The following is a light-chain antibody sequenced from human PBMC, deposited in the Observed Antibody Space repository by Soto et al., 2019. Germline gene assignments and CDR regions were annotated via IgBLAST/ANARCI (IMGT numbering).Light chain of an antibody. CDR1: SSNIGAGYD. CDR2: GNN. J-gene: IGLJ2*01. Sequence: QSVLTQPPSVSGAPGQRVTISCTGSSSNIGAGYDVHWYQQLPGTAPKLLIYGNNNRPSGVPDRFSGSKSGTSASLAITGLQAEDEAHYYCQSYDSSLSGSRVFGGGTKVTVL. V-gene: IGLV1-40*01. CDR3: QSYDSSLSGSRV.